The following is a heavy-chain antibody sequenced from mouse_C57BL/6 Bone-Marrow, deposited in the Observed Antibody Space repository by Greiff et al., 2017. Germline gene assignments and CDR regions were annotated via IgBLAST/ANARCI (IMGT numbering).Heavy chain of an antibody. D-gene: IGHD2-2*01. J-gene: IGHJ3*01. CDR2: IYPRSGNP. CDR1: GYTFTSHG. V-gene: IGHV1-81*01. CDR3: ARTGYLAY. Sequence: VQLQQSGAELARPGASVKLSCKASGYTFTSHGISWVKQRTGQGLEWIGEIYPRSGNPYYNEKFKGQATLTADKSSSTAYMELRILTSEVSAFYFCARTGYLAYWGQGTLVTVSA.